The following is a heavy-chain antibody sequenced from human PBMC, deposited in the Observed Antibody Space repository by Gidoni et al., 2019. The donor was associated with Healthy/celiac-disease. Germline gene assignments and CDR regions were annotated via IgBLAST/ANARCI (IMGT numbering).Heavy chain of an antibody. CDR1: AGTFSSSA. Sequence: KVSCTASAGTFSSSAIIWVRQSPGQGLEWMGGIIPIFGTAIYEQKFQGRVTITADESTSTAYMELSSRSSEDTAVYYCAGEHFGGCSSTSCLRNWFDTWGQGTLVTVSS. V-gene: IGHV1-69*01. CDR3: AGEHFGGCSSTSCLRNWFDT. CDR2: IIPIFGTA. D-gene: IGHD2-2*01. J-gene: IGHJ5*02.